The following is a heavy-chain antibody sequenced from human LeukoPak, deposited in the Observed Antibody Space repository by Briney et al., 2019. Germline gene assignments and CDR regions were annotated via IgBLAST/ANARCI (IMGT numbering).Heavy chain of an antibody. CDR1: GYTFTSYG. V-gene: IGHV1-18*01. CDR3: ARDLAARPTNWFDP. J-gene: IGHJ5*02. Sequence: ATVEVSCKASGYTFTSYGISWVRQAPGQGLEWMGWISAYNGNTNYAQKLQGRVTMTTDTSTSTAYMELRSLRSDDTAVYYCARDLAARPTNWFDPWGQGTLVTVSS. D-gene: IGHD6-6*01. CDR2: ISAYNGNT.